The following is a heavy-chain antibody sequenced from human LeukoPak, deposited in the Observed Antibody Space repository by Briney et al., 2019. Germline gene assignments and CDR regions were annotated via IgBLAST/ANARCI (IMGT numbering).Heavy chain of an antibody. V-gene: IGHV4-39*01. J-gene: IGHJ4*02. Sequence: SETLSLTCTVSGGSISGSNYYWGWIRQPPGKGLEWIGYLYYSGSAEYTPSLKSRVSISVDTSKNQVSLRLSSVTAADTAVYYCERHPLRGYSYGEGGDFWGQGTLVTVSS. D-gene: IGHD5-18*01. CDR3: ERHPLRGYSYGEGGDF. CDR1: GGSISGSNYY. CDR2: LYYSGSA.